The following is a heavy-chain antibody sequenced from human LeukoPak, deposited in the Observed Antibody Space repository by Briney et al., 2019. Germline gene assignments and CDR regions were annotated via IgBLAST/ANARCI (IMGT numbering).Heavy chain of an antibody. V-gene: IGHV1-2*02. D-gene: IGHD6-19*01. Sequence: ASVKVSCKASGYTFTGYYMHWVRQAPGQGLEWMGWINPNSGGTNYAQKFQGRVTMTRDTSISTAYMELSRLRSDDTAVYYCARGQPGIAVAGTVSYYYYGMDVWGQGTTVTVSS. J-gene: IGHJ6*02. CDR2: INPNSGGT. CDR3: ARGQPGIAVAGTVSYYYYGMDV. CDR1: GYTFTGYY.